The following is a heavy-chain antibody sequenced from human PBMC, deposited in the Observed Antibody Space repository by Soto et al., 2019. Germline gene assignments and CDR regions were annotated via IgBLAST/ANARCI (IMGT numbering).Heavy chain of an antibody. CDR2: IWYDGSNK. CDR1: GFTFSSYG. Sequence: GGSLRLSCAASGFTFSSYGMHWVRQAPGKGLEWVAVIWYDGSNKYYADSVKGRFTISRDNSKNTLYLQMNSLRAEDTAVYYCATRPGYCTNGVCYSSSDFDYWGQGTLVTVSS. J-gene: IGHJ4*02. D-gene: IGHD2-8*01. V-gene: IGHV3-33*01. CDR3: ATRPGYCTNGVCYSSSDFDY.